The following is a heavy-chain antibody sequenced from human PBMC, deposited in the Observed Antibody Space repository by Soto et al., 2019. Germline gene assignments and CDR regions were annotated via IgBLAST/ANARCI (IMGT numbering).Heavy chain of an antibody. CDR3: ARDGFSDYYDYLDV. J-gene: IGHJ6*03. Sequence: GASVKVSCKASVGTFSSYTISWGRQAPGQGLEWMGRIIPILGIANYAQKFQGRVTITADKSTSTAYMELSSLRSEDTAVYYCARDGFSDYYDYLDVWGKGTTVTGSS. CDR2: IIPILGIA. V-gene: IGHV1-69*04. CDR1: VGTFSSYT. D-gene: IGHD3-3*02.